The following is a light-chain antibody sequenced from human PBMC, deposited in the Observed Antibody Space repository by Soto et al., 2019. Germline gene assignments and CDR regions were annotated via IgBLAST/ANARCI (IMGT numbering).Light chain of an antibody. CDR1: QGISSY. Sequence: DIQLTQSPSLLSACVVDRVTITSRASQGISSYLAWYQQKPGKAPNLLIHTASTLQSGVPSRFSGSGSGTEFTLTISSLQPEDFATYYCQQRKSYPITFGQGTRLEIK. J-gene: IGKJ5*01. CDR2: TAS. CDR3: QQRKSYPIT. V-gene: IGKV1-9*01.